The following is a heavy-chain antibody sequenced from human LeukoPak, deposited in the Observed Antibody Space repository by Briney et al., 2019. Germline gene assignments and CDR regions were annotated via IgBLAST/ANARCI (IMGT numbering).Heavy chain of an antibody. V-gene: IGHV1-69*04. J-gene: IGHJ4*02. CDR1: GGTFSSYA. CDR2: IIPILGIA. D-gene: IGHD3-10*01. Sequence: SVKVSCKASGGTFSSYAISWVRQAPGQGLEWMGRIIPILGIANYAQKFQGRVTITADKSTSTAYMELSSLRSEDTAVYYCARAHYYGSGSYYGFIYWGQGTLVTVSS. CDR3: ARAHYYGSGSYYGFIY.